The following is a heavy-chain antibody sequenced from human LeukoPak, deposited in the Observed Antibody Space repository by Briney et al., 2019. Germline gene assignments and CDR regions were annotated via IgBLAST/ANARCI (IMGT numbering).Heavy chain of an antibody. CDR2: FYYSGST. CDR3: ARPYYYDSRIDP. V-gene: IGHV4-30-4*01. D-gene: IGHD3-22*01. J-gene: IGHJ5*02. CDR1: GGSISSGDYY. Sequence: PSETLSLTCTVSGGSISSGDYYWSWIRQPPGEALEWIGYFYYSGSTYYNPSLKSRVTISVDTSKNQFSLKLSSVTAADTAVYYCARPYYYDSRIDPWGQGTLVTVSS.